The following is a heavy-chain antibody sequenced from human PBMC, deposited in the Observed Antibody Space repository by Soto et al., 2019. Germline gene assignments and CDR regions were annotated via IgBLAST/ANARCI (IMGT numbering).Heavy chain of an antibody. CDR1: GGTFSSYA. CDR2: IIPIFGTA. V-gene: IGHV1-69*12. D-gene: IGHD6-6*01. J-gene: IGHJ6*02. Sequence: QVLLVQSGAEVKKPGSSVKVSCKASGGTFSSYAISWVRQAPGQGLEWMGGIIPIFGTANYAQKFQGRVTITADESTSTAYMELISLSSEDTAVYYSARADPHEYSSPRRDYYYGMDVWGQGTTVTVSS. CDR3: ARADPHEYSSPRRDYYYGMDV.